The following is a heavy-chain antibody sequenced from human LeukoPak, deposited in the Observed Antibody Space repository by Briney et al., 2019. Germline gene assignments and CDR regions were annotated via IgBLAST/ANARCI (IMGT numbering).Heavy chain of an antibody. V-gene: IGHV4-34*01. CDR1: GGSFSGYY. D-gene: IGHD2/OR15-2a*01. J-gene: IGHJ5*02. Sequence: SETLSLTCAVYGGSFSGYYWSWIRQPPGKGLEWIGEINHSGSTNYNPSLKSRVTISVDTSKNQFSLKLSSVTAADTAVYYCARHNSDESWFDPWGQGTLVTVSS. CDR2: INHSGST. CDR3: ARHNSDESWFDP.